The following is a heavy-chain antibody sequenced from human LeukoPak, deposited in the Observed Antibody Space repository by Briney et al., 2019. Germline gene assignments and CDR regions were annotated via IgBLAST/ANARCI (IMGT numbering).Heavy chain of an antibody. J-gene: IGHJ4*02. D-gene: IGHD6-19*01. V-gene: IGHV4-31*11. CDR2: IYYSGSS. Sequence: PSETLSLTCAVYGGSFSSGGYHWSWIRQHPGKGLEWIGYIYYSGSSYYNPSLKSRVSISVDTSKNQFSLKLSSVTAADTAVYYCARREQWLPFDYWGQGTLVTVSS. CDR1: GGSFSSGGYH. CDR3: ARREQWLPFDY.